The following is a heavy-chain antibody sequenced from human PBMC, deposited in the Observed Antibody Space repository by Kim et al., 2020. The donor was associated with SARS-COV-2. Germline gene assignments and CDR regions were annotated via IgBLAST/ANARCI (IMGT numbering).Heavy chain of an antibody. Sequence: RFTISRDNSKNTLYLQMNSLRAEDTAVYYCAREGWAYYDILTGSGGGMDVWGQGTTVTVSS. CDR3: AREGWAYYDILTGSGGGMDV. J-gene: IGHJ6*02. V-gene: IGHV3-30*01. D-gene: IGHD3-9*01.